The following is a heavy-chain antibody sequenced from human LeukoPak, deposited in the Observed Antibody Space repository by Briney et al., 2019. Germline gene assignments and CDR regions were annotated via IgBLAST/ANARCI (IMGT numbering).Heavy chain of an antibody. CDR2: INHSGST. J-gene: IGHJ4*02. D-gene: IGHD5-18*01. CDR3: ATTAMGIFDY. CDR1: GGSFSGYY. V-gene: IGHV4-34*01. Sequence: SETLSLTCAVYGGSFSGYYWSWIRQPPGKGLEWIGEINHSGSTNYNPSLKSRVTISVDTSKNQFSLKLSSVTAADTAVYYCATTAMGIFDYWGQGTLVTVSS.